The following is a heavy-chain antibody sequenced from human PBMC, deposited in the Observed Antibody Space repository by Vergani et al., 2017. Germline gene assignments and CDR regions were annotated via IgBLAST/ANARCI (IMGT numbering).Heavy chain of an antibody. J-gene: IGHJ4*02. D-gene: IGHD5-12*01. V-gene: IGHV3-23*04. CDR2: VSGSSATP. CDR1: GFNFSPYS. Sequence: EVQLVESGGGLVQPGGSLRLSCAASGFNFSPYSFQWVRRAPGKGLEWVSSVSGSSATPYYADSVKGRFIISRDNSKNTLHLQMNSLRADDTAVYYCTKGSRGYTGYFFDYWGQGTLATVSS. CDR3: TKGSRGYTGYFFDY.